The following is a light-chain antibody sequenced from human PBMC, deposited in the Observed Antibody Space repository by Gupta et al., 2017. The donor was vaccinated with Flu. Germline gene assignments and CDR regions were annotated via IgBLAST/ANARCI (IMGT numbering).Light chain of an antibody. CDR3: QQYDFLGCT. CDR1: QDISNY. CDR2: DAS. Sequence: DIQMTQSPSSLSASVGDRVTITCQASQDISNYLNWYQQKPGKAPKLLIYDASNLETGVPSRFSGSGSGTDFTFTISSLQPEDIATYYCQQYDFLGCTFGQGTRLEIK. J-gene: IGKJ5*01. V-gene: IGKV1-33*01.